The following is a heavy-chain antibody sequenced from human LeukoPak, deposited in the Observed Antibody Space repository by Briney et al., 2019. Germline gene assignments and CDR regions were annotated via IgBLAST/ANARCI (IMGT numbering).Heavy chain of an antibody. CDR3: AREDPRTKVPEGMDV. J-gene: IGHJ6*02. D-gene: IGHD4/OR15-4a*01. CDR2: IYYSGTT. V-gene: IGHV4-59*01. CDR1: GGSIRHYY. Sequence: SETLSLTCTASGGSIRHYYWTWIRQPPGKGLEWIGYIYYSGTTNYNPSLKSRVTISVDTSKNQFSLKLNSVTAADTAVYYCAREDPRTKVPEGMDVWGQGTTVTVSS.